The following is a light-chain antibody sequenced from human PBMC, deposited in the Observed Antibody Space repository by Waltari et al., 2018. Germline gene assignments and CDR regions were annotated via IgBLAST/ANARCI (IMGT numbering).Light chain of an antibody. CDR2: KVS. CDR1: QSLVDSDGNTY. CDR3: MQGTHWT. V-gene: IGKV2-30*01. Sequence: VVMTQSPLSLPVTLGQPASISCRSSQSLVDSDGNTYLNWFQQRPGQSPRRLIYKVSNRDSGVPDRFSGSGSGTDFTLKISRVEAEDVGVYYCMQGTHWTFGQGTKVEIK. J-gene: IGKJ1*01.